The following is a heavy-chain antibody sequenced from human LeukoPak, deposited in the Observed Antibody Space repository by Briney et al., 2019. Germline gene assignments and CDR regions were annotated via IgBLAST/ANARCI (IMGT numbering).Heavy chain of an antibody. D-gene: IGHD3-22*01. V-gene: IGHV3-23*01. CDR3: AKGAYYDSSGYIFDY. Sequence: PGGSLRLSCAASGFTFSSYAMSWVRQAPGKGLEWVSAISGSGGSTYYADSVKGRFTFSRDNSKNTLYLQMNSLRAEDTAVYYCAKGAYYDSSGYIFDYWGQGTLVTVSS. CDR1: GFTFSSYA. CDR2: ISGSGGST. J-gene: IGHJ4*02.